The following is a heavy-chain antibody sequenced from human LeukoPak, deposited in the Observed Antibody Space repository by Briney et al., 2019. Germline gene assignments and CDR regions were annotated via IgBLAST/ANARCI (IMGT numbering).Heavy chain of an antibody. Sequence: SETLSLTCAVSGGSISSGGYSWSWIRQPPGKGLEWIGYIYHSGTTYYNPSLKSRVTISIDTSKNQFSLKLNSVTAADTAVYYCARSGYYYSIDYWGQGTLVTVSS. CDR3: ARSGYYYSIDY. J-gene: IGHJ4*02. CDR1: GGSISSGGYS. V-gene: IGHV4-30-2*01. CDR2: IYHSGTT. D-gene: IGHD3-22*01.